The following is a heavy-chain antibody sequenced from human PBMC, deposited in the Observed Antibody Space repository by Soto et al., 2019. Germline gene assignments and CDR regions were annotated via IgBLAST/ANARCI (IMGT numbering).Heavy chain of an antibody. V-gene: IGHV4-4*02. Sequence: SETLSLTCAVSGGSISSGNWWSWVRQPPGKGLEWIGEIHHTGNTNYNPSLKSRVTMSLDKSKNQFSLRLSSVTAADTAVYYCARGITMIVVAYFDYWGQGTLVTVSS. D-gene: IGHD3-22*01. CDR1: GGSISSGNW. J-gene: IGHJ4*02. CDR2: IHHTGNT. CDR3: ARGITMIVVAYFDY.